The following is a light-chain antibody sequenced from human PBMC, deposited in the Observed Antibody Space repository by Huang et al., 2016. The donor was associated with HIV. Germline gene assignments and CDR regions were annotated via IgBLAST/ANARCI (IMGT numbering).Light chain of an antibody. V-gene: IGKV3-11*01. J-gene: IGKJ4*01. Sequence: EIVLTQSPATLSLSPGERATLSCRASQSVSNYLAWYQQKPGQAPRRLIYDTSNRASGIPARFSGSGSGTDFTLTISSLEPDDFAVYYCQQRSIGLTFGGGTKVEIK. CDR3: QQRSIGLT. CDR2: DTS. CDR1: QSVSNY.